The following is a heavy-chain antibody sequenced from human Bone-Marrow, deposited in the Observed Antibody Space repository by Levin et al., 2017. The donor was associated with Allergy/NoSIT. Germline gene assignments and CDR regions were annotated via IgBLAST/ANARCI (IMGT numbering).Heavy chain of an antibody. V-gene: IGHV4-34*01. Sequence: SETLSLTCAVYGGSFSGYYWSWIRQPPGKGLEWIGEINHSGSTNYNPSLKSRVTISVDTSKNQFSLKLSSVTAADTAVYYCARGRLPLWFGELRNWGQGTLVTVSS. CDR2: INHSGST. D-gene: IGHD3-10*01. CDR3: ARGRLPLWFGELRN. CDR1: GGSFSGYY. J-gene: IGHJ4*02.